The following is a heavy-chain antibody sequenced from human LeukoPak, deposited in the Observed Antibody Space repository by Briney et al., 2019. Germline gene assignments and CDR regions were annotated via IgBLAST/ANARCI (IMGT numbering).Heavy chain of an antibody. V-gene: IGHV3-43*02. CDR3: AKDMAGYYYYYMDV. CDR2: ISEDGGST. CDR1: GFTFDDYA. J-gene: IGHJ6*03. Sequence: PGGSLRLSCAASGFTFDDYAMHWVRQAPGKGLEWVSLISEDGGSTYYADSVKGRFTISRDNSKNSLYLQMNSLRTEDTALYYCAKDMAGYYYYYMDVWGKGTTVTVSS.